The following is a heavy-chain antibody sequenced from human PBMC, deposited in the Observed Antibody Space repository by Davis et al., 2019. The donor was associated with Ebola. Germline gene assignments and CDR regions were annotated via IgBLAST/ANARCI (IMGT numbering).Heavy chain of an antibody. D-gene: IGHD2-21*02. Sequence: GESLKISCAPSGFSFGDYGVGWVRQAPGKGLEWVAFIRSKIYGGATEYAASVKGRFTISRDDSRNIAYLQMVSLKNEDTAVYYCCRGVTESGAKYYFDYWGQGTLVTVSS. V-gene: IGHV3-49*04. J-gene: IGHJ4*02. CDR1: GFSFGDYG. CDR2: IRSKIYGGAT. CDR3: CRGVTESGAKYYFDY.